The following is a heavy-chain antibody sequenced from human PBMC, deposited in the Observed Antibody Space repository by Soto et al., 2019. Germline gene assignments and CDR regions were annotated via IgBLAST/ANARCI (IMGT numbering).Heavy chain of an antibody. CDR3: APSFLGYSYDSNGSNWFGD. V-gene: IGHV2-5*02. Sequence: SGPTLVNPTQTLTLTCTFSGFSLSTSGVGVGWIRQPPGKALEWLALIYWDDDKRYSPSLKSRLTITKDTSKNQVVLTMTNMDPVDTATYSCAPSFLGYSYDSNGSNWFGDCGHGTLVTVSS. D-gene: IGHD3-22*01. J-gene: IGHJ5*01. CDR1: GFSLSTSGVG. CDR2: IYWDDDK.